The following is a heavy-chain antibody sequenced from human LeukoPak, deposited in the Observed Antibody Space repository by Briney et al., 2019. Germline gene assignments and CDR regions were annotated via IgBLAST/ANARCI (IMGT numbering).Heavy chain of an antibody. CDR1: GGTFSSYA. CDR3: ARGDCSGGSCYQNFDY. CDR2: IIPTLGIA. D-gene: IGHD2-15*01. V-gene: IGHV1-69*04. J-gene: IGHJ4*02. Sequence: GASVKVSCKASGGTFSSYAISWVRQAPGQGLEWMGRIIPTLGIANYAQKFQGRVTITADKSTSTAYMELSSLRSEDTAVYYCARGDCSGGSCYQNFDYWGQGTLVTVSS.